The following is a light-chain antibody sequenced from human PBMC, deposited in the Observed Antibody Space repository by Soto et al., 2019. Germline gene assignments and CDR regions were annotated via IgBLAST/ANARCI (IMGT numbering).Light chain of an antibody. V-gene: IGLV2-23*01. J-gene: IGLJ1*01. CDR1: NNL. Sequence: QSALTQPASVSGSPGQSITISCTGTNNLVSWYQQHPGKAPKVVVYEGTKRPSGVSNRFSGSNSGGTASQTISGLQAEDEASYFCCAYVGARSYVFGPGTKLTVL. CDR3: CAYVGARSYV. CDR2: EGT.